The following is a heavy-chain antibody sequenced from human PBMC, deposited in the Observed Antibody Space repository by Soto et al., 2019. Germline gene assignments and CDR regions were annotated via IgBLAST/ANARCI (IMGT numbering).Heavy chain of an antibody. V-gene: IGHV4-4*07. D-gene: IGHD1-26*01. CDR3: ARSGGSYNFDS. Sequence: PSETLSLTCTVSSDSVSTYYWSWIRQPAGKGLEWIGRIFINGNTNYNPSLRSRVTMSVDTSKGQFSLNLTSVTAADTAVYFCARSGGSYNFDSWGQGILVTVSS. CDR1: SDSVSTYY. J-gene: IGHJ4*02. CDR2: IFINGNT.